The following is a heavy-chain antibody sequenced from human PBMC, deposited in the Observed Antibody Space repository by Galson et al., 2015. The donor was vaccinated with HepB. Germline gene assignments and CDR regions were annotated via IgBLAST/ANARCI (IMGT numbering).Heavy chain of an antibody. CDR3: ARMARKAGWFDT. J-gene: IGHJ5*02. CDR2: IYYAGST. Sequence: TLSLTCSVSGYSVTTGGFFWAWIRHHPRQGLEWIGHIYYAGSTSYDPSLATRVSISVDTSNNQFSLNLTSVTAADSAVYFCARMARKAGWFDTWGQGTLVTVSA. CDR1: GYSVTTGGFF. V-gene: IGHV4-31*03. D-gene: IGHD5-24*01.